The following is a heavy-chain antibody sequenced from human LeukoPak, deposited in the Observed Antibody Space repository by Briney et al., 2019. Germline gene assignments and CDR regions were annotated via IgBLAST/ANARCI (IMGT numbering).Heavy chain of an antibody. V-gene: IGHV1-2*02. CDR3: AREGGSGGYYLDY. CDR2: INPNNGDT. Sequence: ASVEVSCKASGYTFIGYYIHWVRQAPGQGLEWMGWINPNNGDTNYAQKFQGRVTMTRDTSISTAYMELSSLSSDDTAVYYCAREGGSGGYYLDYWGQGTLVTVSS. J-gene: IGHJ4*02. CDR1: GYTFIGYY. D-gene: IGHD3-22*01.